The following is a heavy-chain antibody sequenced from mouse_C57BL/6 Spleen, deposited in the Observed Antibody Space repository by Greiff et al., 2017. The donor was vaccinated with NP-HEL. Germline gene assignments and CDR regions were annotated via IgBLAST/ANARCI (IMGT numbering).Heavy chain of an antibody. Sequence: EVQGVESGGGLVKPGGSLKLSCAASGFTFSDYGMHWVRQAPEKGLEWVAYISSGSSTIYYADTVKGRFTISRDNAKNTLFLQMTSLRSEDTAMYYCAREDDYYGSSYEGVWFACWGQGTLVTVSA. CDR3: AREDDYYGSSYEGVWFAC. V-gene: IGHV5-17*01. D-gene: IGHD1-1*01. CDR2: ISSGSSTI. CDR1: GFTFSDYG. J-gene: IGHJ3*01.